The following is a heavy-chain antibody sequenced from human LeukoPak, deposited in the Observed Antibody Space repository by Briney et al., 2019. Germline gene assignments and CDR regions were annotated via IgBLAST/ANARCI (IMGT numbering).Heavy chain of an antibody. Sequence: GRSLRLSCTASGFTFGDYAMSWVRQAPGKGLEWVGFIRSKSYGGTTEYAASVKSRFSISRDDSKNIAYLQMNSLKTEDTAVYYCTSGVDLAYCGGDCYSGLWGQGTLVTVSS. CDR1: GFTFGDYA. D-gene: IGHD2-21*02. J-gene: IGHJ4*02. CDR3: TSGVDLAYCGGDCYSGL. CDR2: IRSKSYGGTT. V-gene: IGHV3-49*04.